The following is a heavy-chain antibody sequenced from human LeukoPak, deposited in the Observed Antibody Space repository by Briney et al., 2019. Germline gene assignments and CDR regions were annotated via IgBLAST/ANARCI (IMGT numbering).Heavy chain of an antibody. Sequence: SETLSPTCAVYGGSFSDYYWSWIRQPPGKGLEWIGEINHSGSTNYNPSLKSRVTISVDTSKNQFSLKLSSVTAADTAVYYCARGPFWFDPWGQGTLVTVSS. CDR2: INHSGST. V-gene: IGHV4-34*01. CDR3: ARGPFWFDP. CDR1: GGSFSDYY. J-gene: IGHJ5*02.